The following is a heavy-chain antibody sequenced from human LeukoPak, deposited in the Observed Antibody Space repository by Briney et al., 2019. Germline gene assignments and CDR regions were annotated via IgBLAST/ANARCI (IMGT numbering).Heavy chain of an antibody. Sequence: PGGSLRLSCAASGFTFRSYAMSWVRQAPGKGLEWVSAISDSGGSTYYADSVKGRFTISRDNSKNTLYLQMNSLRVEDTAVYYCAKDLVVQQLGYFYFDYWGQGTLVTVSS. CDR2: ISDSGGST. D-gene: IGHD6-13*01. CDR3: AKDLVVQQLGYFYFDY. CDR1: GFTFRSYA. V-gene: IGHV3-23*01. J-gene: IGHJ4*02.